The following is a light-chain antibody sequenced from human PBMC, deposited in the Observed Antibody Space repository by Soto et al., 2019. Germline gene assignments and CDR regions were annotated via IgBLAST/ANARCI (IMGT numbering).Light chain of an antibody. Sequence: DIQMTQSTSTLSASVGDRVTITCRASQSISSWLAWYQQKPGKAPKLLIYKASSLESGVPSRFSGSGSGTGFTLTISSLQPDDFATYYCRQYNSYPITFGEATRLEFK. CDR2: KAS. CDR1: QSISSW. J-gene: IGKJ5*01. CDR3: RQYNSYPIT. V-gene: IGKV1-5*03.